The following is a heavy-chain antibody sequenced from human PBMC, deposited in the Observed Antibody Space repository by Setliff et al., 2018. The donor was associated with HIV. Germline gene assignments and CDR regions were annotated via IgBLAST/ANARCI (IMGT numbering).Heavy chain of an antibody. Sequence: ASVKVSCKASGYTFTDYSIHWVRQAPGQGLEWMGWSNPNSGDTKYAQNFQGRVTMTRDTSSTTAYMELSTLRSDDTALYYCARDLIRITPHGDLPFWGQGTLVTVSS. CDR1: GYTFTDYS. J-gene: IGHJ4*02. V-gene: IGHV1-2*02. CDR3: ARDLIRITPHGDLPF. CDR2: SNPNSGDT. D-gene: IGHD2-15*01.